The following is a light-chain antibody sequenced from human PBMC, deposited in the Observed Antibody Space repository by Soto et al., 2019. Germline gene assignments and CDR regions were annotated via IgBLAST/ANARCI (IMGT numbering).Light chain of an antibody. CDR2: DVS. Sequence: QSALTQPASVSGSPGQSITISCTGTSTDVSVYNYVSWYQQHPGNAPKLMIYDVSNRPSGVSDRFSGSKSGSTASLTISGLQAADEADYFCSSFTTASTVLFGGGTKLTVL. V-gene: IGLV2-14*03. CDR1: STDVSVYNY. CDR3: SSFTTASTVL. J-gene: IGLJ2*01.